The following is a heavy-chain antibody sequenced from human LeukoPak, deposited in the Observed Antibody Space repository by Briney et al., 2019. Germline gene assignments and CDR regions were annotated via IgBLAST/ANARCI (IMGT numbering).Heavy chain of an antibody. CDR2: INPNSGGT. J-gene: IGHJ4*02. D-gene: IGHD3-10*01. CDR1: GYTFTGYY. Sequence: ASVKVSCKASGYTFTGYYMHWVRQAPGQGLEWMGRINPNSGGTNYAQKFQGRVTMTRDTSISTAYMELSRLRSDDTAVYYCARDPDYTITMVRGSPGDCWGQGTLVTVSS. V-gene: IGHV1-2*06. CDR3: ARDPDYTITMVRGSPGDC.